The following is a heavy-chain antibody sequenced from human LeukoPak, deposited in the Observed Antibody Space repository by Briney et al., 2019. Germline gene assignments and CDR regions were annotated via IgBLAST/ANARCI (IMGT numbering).Heavy chain of an antibody. J-gene: IGHJ3*02. CDR1: GFTFSSYG. V-gene: IGHV3-33*01. Sequence: PGRSLRLSCAASGFTFSSYGMHWVRQAPGKGLEWVAVIWYDGSNKYYADSVKGRFTISRDNSKNTLYLQMTSLRAEDTAVYYCARSNYGDYVGRAFDIWGQGTMVTVSS. D-gene: IGHD4-17*01. CDR2: IWYDGSNK. CDR3: ARSNYGDYVGRAFDI.